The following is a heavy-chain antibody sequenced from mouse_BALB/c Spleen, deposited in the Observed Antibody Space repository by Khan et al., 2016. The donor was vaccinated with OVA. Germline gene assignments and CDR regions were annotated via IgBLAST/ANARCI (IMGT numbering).Heavy chain of an antibody. CDR3: ARGLFDV. CDR2: INPNNGDT. CDR1: GYTFTDYY. Sequence: EFQLQQSGPELVKPGASVKVSCKASGYTFTDYYLKWMKQSHGKSLEWIGDINPNNGDTFYNQKFKGKATLTVDKSSSTAFTQLNSLTSEDSAVYYCARGLFDVWGAGTTVTVSS. J-gene: IGHJ1*01. V-gene: IGHV1-26*01.